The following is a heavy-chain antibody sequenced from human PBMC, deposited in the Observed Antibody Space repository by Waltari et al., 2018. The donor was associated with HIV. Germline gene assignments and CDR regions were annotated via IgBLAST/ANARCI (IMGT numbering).Heavy chain of an antibody. D-gene: IGHD7-27*01. CDR1: GYSISSGYY. CDR2: MYHSGGT. V-gene: IGHV4-38-2*02. J-gene: IGHJ2*01. Sequence: QVQLQESGPGLVKPSETLSLTCTVPGYSISSGYYWGWIRQPPGKGLEWIGSMYHSGGTYYNPSLKSRVTMSVDTSKNQFSLKLSSVTAADTAVYYCARRSGEYWYFDLWGRGTLVTVSS. CDR3: ARRSGEYWYFDL.